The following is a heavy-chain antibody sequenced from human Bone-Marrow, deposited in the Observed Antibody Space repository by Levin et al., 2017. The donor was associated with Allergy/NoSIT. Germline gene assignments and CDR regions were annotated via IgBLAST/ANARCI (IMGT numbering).Heavy chain of an antibody. J-gene: IGHJ4*02. CDR3: AREDGTMVRGVMLY. CDR1: GFTFSSYA. Sequence: GESLKISCAASGFTFSSYAMHWVRQAPGKGLEWVAVISYDGSNKYYADSVKGRFTISRDNSKNTLYLQMNSLRAEDTAVYYCAREDGTMVRGVMLYWGQGTLVTVSS. V-gene: IGHV3-30-3*01. CDR2: ISYDGSNK. D-gene: IGHD3-10*01.